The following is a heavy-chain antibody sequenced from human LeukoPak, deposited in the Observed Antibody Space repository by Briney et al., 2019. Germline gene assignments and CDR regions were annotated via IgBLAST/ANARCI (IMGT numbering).Heavy chain of an antibody. CDR2: ISSSSSYI. CDR1: GFTFSSYS. Sequence: TGGSLRLSCAASGFTFSSYSMNWVRQAPGKGLEWVSSISSSSSYIYYADSVKGRFTISRDNAKNSLYLQMNSLRAEDTAVYYCASYRWLYSYGQAAATYFDYWGQGTLVTVSS. V-gene: IGHV3-21*01. D-gene: IGHD5-18*01. CDR3: ASYRWLYSYGQAAATYFDY. J-gene: IGHJ4*02.